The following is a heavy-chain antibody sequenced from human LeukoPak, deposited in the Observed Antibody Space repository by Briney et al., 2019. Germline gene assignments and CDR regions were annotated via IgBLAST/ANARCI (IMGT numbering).Heavy chain of an antibody. CDR2: MNPNSGNT. Sequence: ASVKVSCKASGYTFTSYDINWVRQATGQGLEWMGWMNPNSGNTGYAQKFQGRVTITRSTSISTAYMELSSLRSEDTAVYYCARARLWSTDAFDIWGQGTMVTVSS. D-gene: IGHD4/OR15-4a*01. J-gene: IGHJ3*02. CDR1: GYTFTSYD. CDR3: ARARLWSTDAFDI. V-gene: IGHV1-8*03.